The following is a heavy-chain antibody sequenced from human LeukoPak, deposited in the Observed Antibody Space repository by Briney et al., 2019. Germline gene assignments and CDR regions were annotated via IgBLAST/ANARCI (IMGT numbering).Heavy chain of an antibody. CDR1: GYTFTGYY. CDR3: ARDRRYSGSYYAFDY. D-gene: IGHD1-26*01. Sequence: ASVKVSCKASGYTFTGYYMHWVRQAPGQGLEWMGWINPNSGGTNYAQKFQGRVTMTRDTSISTAYMELSRLRSDDTAVYYCARDRRYSGSYYAFDYWGQGTLVTVSS. J-gene: IGHJ4*02. CDR2: INPNSGGT. V-gene: IGHV1-2*02.